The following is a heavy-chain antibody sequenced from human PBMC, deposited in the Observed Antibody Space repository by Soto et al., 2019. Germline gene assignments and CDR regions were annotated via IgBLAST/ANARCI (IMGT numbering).Heavy chain of an antibody. CDR3: ATDGAQHTAAGPDV. D-gene: IGHD6-13*01. CDR2: INPNSGGT. J-gene: IGHJ6*02. CDR1: GYTLSGYY. V-gene: IGHV1-2*02. Sequence: XSVKVSCTASGYTLSGYYMRWVRQAPGQGLEWMGWINPNSGGTNYAQKFQGRVTMTRDTSISTAYMELSRLRSDDTAVYYCATDGAQHTAAGPDVWGQGTTVTVSS.